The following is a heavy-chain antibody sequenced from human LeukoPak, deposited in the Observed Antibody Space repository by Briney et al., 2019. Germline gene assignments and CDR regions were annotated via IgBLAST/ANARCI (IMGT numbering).Heavy chain of an antibody. J-gene: IGHJ4*02. CDR2: ISSSSSFR. D-gene: IGHD3-22*01. V-gene: IGHV3-21*01. CDR1: GFTVSSNY. Sequence: PGGSLRLSCAASGFTVSSNYMNWVRQAPGKGLEWVSSISSSSSFRYYADSVKGRFTISRDNAKNSLYLQMNSLRAEDTAVYYCARESSGYFYWGQGTLVTVSS. CDR3: ARESSGYFY.